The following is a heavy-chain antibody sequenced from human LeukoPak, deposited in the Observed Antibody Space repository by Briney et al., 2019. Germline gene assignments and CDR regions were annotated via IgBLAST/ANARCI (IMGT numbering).Heavy chain of an antibody. CDR3: TTRLSKDKWYSDAVDL. CDR2: VKSKSEGGTA. CDR1: GFTFTKAW. Sequence: GGSLRLSCAGSGFTFTKAWMTWVRQAPGRGLEWVGRVKSKSEGGTADYAPPVQGRFTISRDDSNNMLYLQMSGLKTEDTALYYCTTRLSKDKWYSDAVDLWGQGTMVTVSS. D-gene: IGHD2-15*01. J-gene: IGHJ3*01. V-gene: IGHV3-15*01.